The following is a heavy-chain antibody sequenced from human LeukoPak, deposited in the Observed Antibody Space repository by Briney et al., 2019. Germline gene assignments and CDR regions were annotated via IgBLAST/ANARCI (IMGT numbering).Heavy chain of an antibody. CDR1: GDSISSGYY. V-gene: IGHV4-38-2*02. Sequence: SETLSLTCTVSGDSISSGYYWGWIRQPPGKGLEWIGSIYHSGSTYYNPSLKSRVTISVDTSKNQFSLKLSSVTAADAAVYYCARTYSSSWYEPYYYYYYMDVWGKGTTVTVSS. CDR3: ARTYSSSWYEPYYYYYYMDV. CDR2: IYHSGST. J-gene: IGHJ6*03. D-gene: IGHD6-13*01.